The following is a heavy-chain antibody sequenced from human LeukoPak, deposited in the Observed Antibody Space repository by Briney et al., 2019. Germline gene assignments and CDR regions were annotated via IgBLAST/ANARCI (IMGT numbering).Heavy chain of an antibody. J-gene: IGHJ4*02. CDR1: AYTFTSYG. CDR3: ARGGAYSSDWYVDY. D-gene: IGHD6-19*01. Sequence: ASVKVSCKASAYTFTSYGINWVRQAPGQGREWMGWISAHNGNTNYAQKLQGRVTMTTDISTTTDYMELRSLSSDDTALYYCARGGAYSSDWYVDYWGQGTLVTVSS. V-gene: IGHV1-18*01. CDR2: ISAHNGNT.